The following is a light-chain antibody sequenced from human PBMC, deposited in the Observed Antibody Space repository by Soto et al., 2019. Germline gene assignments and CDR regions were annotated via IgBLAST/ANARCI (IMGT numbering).Light chain of an antibody. J-gene: IGLJ2*01. V-gene: IGLV3-21*01. CDR2: SDT. CDR3: QVWDSGIAHVV. CDR1: DIGSKG. Sequence: SYELTQPPSVSGAPGKTASISCGGNDIGSKGVHWYQQQPGQAPVLVIYSDTDLPPVITERFSGSNSANLATLTISRVEAGDEADYYCQVWDSGIAHVVFGGGTKLTVL.